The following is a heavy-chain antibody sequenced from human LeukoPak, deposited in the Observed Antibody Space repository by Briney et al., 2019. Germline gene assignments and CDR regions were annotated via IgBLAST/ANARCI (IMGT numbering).Heavy chain of an antibody. CDR1: GFTFKTYD. J-gene: IGHJ2*01. CDR2: IGTLGDT. D-gene: IGHD3-22*01. Sequence: SGGSLRLSCAASGFTFKTYDMHWVRQVTGKGLEWVSSIGTLGDTFYPDSVKGRFTISREDAQNSLYLQMNNLGAGDTAVYYCARDRASHYDSSGYHHWYFDLWGRGTLVTVSS. V-gene: IGHV3-13*01. CDR3: ARDRASHYDSSGYHHWYFDL.